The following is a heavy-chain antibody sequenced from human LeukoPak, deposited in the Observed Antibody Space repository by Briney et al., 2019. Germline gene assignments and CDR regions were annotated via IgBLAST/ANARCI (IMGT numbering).Heavy chain of an antibody. CDR3: ARARYNWNAAYYYYYMDV. CDR1: GGSFSGYY. Sequence: RPSETLSLTCAVYGGSFSGYYWSWIRQPPGKGLEWIGEINHSGSTNYNPSLKSRVTISVDTSENQFSLKLSSVTAADTAVYYCARARYNWNAAYYYYYMDVWGKGTTVTVSS. V-gene: IGHV4-34*01. J-gene: IGHJ6*03. D-gene: IGHD1-1*01. CDR2: INHSGST.